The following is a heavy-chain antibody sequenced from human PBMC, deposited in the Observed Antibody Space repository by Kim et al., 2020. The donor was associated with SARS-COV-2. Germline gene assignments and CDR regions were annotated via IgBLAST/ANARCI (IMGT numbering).Heavy chain of an antibody. V-gene: IGHV3-30*04. CDR1: GFTFSSYA. CDR2: ISYDGSNK. Sequence: GGSLRLSCAASGFTFSSYAMHWVRQAPGKGLEWVAVISYDGSNKYYADSVKGRFTISRDNSKNTLYLQMNSLRAEDTAVYYCARGDSSGYYFFFWYFDLWGRGTLVTVSS. CDR3: ARGDSSGYYFFFWYFDL. D-gene: IGHD3-22*01. J-gene: IGHJ2*01.